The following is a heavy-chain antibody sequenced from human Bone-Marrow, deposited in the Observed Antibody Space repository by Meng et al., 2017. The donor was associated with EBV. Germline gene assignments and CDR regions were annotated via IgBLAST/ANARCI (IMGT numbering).Heavy chain of an antibody. J-gene: IGHJ4*02. CDR3: ARDMGDRGSFDY. CDR1: GFTFSCYG. D-gene: IGHD2-21*02. CDR2: IWYDGSNK. Sequence: QVQLVESXXXXXQXXRXXRLSCAASGFTFSCYGMHWVRQAPGKGLEWVAVIWYDGSNKYYADSVKGRFTISRDNSKNTLYLQMNSLRAEDTAVYYCARDMGDRGSFDYWGQGTLVTVSS. V-gene: IGHV3-33*01.